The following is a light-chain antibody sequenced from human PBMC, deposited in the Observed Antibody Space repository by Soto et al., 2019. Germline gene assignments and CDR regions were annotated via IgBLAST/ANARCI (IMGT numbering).Light chain of an antibody. CDR2: WAS. J-gene: IGKJ1*01. V-gene: IGKV4-1*01. CDR3: QKYDSAPT. Sequence: DIVMTQSPDSLAVSLGERATINCKSSQSVLYSSNNKNFLAWYQQKPGQPPKLLIYWASTRESGVPDRFSGSGSGTDFTLTISSLQAEDVAVYYCQKYDSAPTFGHGTKVEIK. CDR1: QSVLYSSNNKNF.